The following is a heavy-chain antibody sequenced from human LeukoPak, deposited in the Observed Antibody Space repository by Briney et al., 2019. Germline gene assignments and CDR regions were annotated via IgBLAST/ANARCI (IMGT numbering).Heavy chain of an antibody. Sequence: GGSLRLSCAASGFTFSSYEMNWVRQAPGKGLEWVSYISSSGSTIYYADSVKGRFTISRDNAKNSLYLQMNSLRAEDTAVYYCARDHGYNWFDPWGQGTLVTVSS. D-gene: IGHD3-10*01. CDR2: ISSSGSTI. J-gene: IGHJ5*02. CDR1: GFTFSSYE. CDR3: ARDHGYNWFDP. V-gene: IGHV3-48*03.